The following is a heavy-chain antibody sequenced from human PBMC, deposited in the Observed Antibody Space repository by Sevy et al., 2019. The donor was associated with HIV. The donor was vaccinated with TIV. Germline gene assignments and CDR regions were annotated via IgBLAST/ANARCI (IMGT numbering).Heavy chain of an antibody. CDR2: IFSSGSI. V-gene: IGHV4-4*07. J-gene: IGHJ2*01. D-gene: IGHD1-26*01. Sequence: SETLSLTCTFSGDSITNYYWNWIRQPAGKALEWIGRIFSSGSITYNPSLKSRVTLSVDMSKNQCSLNLSSVSAADTAVYYCASSPYVMGERPNWYFDLWGPGTLVTVSS. CDR1: GDSITNYY. CDR3: ASSPYVMGERPNWYFDL.